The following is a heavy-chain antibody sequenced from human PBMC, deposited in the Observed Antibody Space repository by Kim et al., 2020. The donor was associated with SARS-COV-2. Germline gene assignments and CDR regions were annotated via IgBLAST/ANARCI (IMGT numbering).Heavy chain of an antibody. CDR2: IKSKTDDGTT. J-gene: IGHJ4*01. CDR1: GFTFSNAW. CDR3: PTASLLWFGEFCY. D-gene: IGHD3-10*01. V-gene: IGHV3-15*01. Sequence: GGSLRLSCAASGFTFSNAWMSWVRQAPGKGLEWVARIKSKTDDGTTDYAAPVQGRFTIARDDSKHTLYLQMNSLKTEDTAEYSCPTASLLWFGEFCYWG.